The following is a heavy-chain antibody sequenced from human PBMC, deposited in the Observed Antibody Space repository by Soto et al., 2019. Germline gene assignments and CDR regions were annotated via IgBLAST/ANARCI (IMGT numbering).Heavy chain of an antibody. J-gene: IGHJ4*02. CDR2: IAVGSGYT. V-gene: IGHV1-58*01. CDR3: AADAPACQQMVPSDY. Sequence: ASVKVSCKASGFTFTSSAFQWVRQARGQRLEWIGWIAVGSGYTNYAQRFRDRVTLTRDMSTATTYMELSLLTSEDTAIYYCAADAPACQQMVPSDYWGQGTLVTVSS. D-gene: IGHD2-8*01. CDR1: GFTFTSSA.